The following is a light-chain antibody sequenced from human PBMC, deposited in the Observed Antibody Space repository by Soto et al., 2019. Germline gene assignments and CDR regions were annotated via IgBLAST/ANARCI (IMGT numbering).Light chain of an antibody. Sequence: EIVLTQFPGTLSLSPGERATLSCRASQSVSSTYLAWYQQKPGQAPRLLIYGASSRATGIPDRFSGSGSGTDFTLTISRLEPEDFAVYYCQQYGRSFGQGTKLEIK. CDR2: GAS. CDR1: QSVSSTY. V-gene: IGKV3-20*01. J-gene: IGKJ2*01. CDR3: QQYGRS.